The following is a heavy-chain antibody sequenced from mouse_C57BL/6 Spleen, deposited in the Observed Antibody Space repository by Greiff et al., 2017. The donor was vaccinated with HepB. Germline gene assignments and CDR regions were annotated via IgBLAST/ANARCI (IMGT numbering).Heavy chain of an antibody. CDR3: ARRNS. CDR1: GYTFTSYW. J-gene: IGHJ3*01. Sequence: QVQLQQPGAELVKPGASVKLSCKASGYTFTSYWMQWVKQRPGQGLEWIGEIDPSDSYTNYNQKFKGKATLTVDTSSSTAYMQLSSLTAEDSAVYYGARRNSWGQGTLVTVSA. CDR2: IDPSDSYT. V-gene: IGHV1-50*01.